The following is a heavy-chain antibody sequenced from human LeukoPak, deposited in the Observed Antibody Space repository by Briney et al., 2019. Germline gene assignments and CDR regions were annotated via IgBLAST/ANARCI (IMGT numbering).Heavy chain of an antibody. CDR3: ARDDRYYDSSGYYQSHTFDY. Sequence: ASVKVSCKASGYTFTGYYMHWVRQAPGRGLEWMGWINPKSGDTNYAQKFQGRVTMTRDTSISTAYMELSSLRSDDTAVYYCARDDRYYDSSGYYQSHTFDYWGQGTLVTVSS. V-gene: IGHV1-2*02. CDR2: INPKSGDT. CDR1: GYTFTGYY. J-gene: IGHJ4*02. D-gene: IGHD3-22*01.